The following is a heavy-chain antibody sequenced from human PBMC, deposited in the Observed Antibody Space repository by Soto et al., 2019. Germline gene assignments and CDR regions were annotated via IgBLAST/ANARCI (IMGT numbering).Heavy chain of an antibody. J-gene: IGHJ3*02. CDR1: GGSVSSVSYY. CDR2: IDCSGST. CDR3: VRDSGGNYDFWGGASEGAFDI. V-gene: IGHV4-61*01. D-gene: IGHD3-3*01. Sequence: SETLSLTCTVSGGSVSSVSYYWSWNRQAPGKGLEGIGYIDCSGSTNYSPALKSRATITVDTSKNQLSLKLSSGRTADTAMFYCVRDSGGNYDFWGGASEGAFDIWGQGTMVTVPS.